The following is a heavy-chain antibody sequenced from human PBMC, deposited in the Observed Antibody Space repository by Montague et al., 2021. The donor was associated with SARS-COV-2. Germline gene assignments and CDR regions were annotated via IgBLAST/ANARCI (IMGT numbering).Heavy chain of an antibody. Sequence: TLSLTCTVSGGSISSASFYWTWIRQSAGKGLEWIGRIQASGITNYNPSLKSRVAMSVGTSKNQFSLSLNSVTAADTATYFCARVPNWNYVPDYWGQGTLVTVSS. CDR1: GGSISSASFY. D-gene: IGHD1-7*01. CDR3: ARVPNWNYVPDY. V-gene: IGHV4-61*02. CDR2: IQASGIT. J-gene: IGHJ4*02.